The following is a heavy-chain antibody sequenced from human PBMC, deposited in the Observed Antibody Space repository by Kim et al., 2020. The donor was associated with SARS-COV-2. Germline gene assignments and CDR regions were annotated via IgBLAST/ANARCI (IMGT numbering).Heavy chain of an antibody. Sequence: SETLSLTCTVSGGSISSYYWSWIRQPPGKGLEWIGYIYYSGSTNYNPSLKSRVTISVDTSKNQFSLKLSSVTAADTAVYYCARLKTPYPYYDFWSGYYYGTDWFDPWRQGTLVTVSS. CDR1: GGSISSYY. V-gene: IGHV4-59*13. CDR3: ARLKTPYPYYDFWSGYYYGTDWFDP. J-gene: IGHJ5*02. CDR2: IYYSGST. D-gene: IGHD3-3*01.